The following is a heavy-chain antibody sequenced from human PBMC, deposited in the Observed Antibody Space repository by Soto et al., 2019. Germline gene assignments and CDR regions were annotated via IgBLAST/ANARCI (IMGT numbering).Heavy chain of an antibody. CDR1: GFTFSSYA. J-gene: IGHJ4*02. V-gene: IGHV3-23*01. Sequence: EVQLLESEGGLVQPGGSLRLSCAASGFTFSSYAMSWVRQAPGKGLEWVSAISGSGGSTYYADSVKGRFTISRDNSKNTLYLQMNSLRAEDTAVYYCAKDGSCSSTSCYTATDFDYWGQGTLVTVSS. CDR3: AKDGSCSSTSCYTATDFDY. CDR2: ISGSGGST. D-gene: IGHD2-2*02.